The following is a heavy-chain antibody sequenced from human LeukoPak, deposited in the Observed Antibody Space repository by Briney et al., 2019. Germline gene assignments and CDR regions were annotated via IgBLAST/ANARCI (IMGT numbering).Heavy chain of an antibody. CDR3: ARLDYGDYYLDY. Sequence: PSETLSLTCTVSGGSISSSSYYRGWIRQPPGKGLEWIGTVYYSGSPFYNPSLKSRVTISVDTSKNQFSLKLSSVTASDTAVYYCARLDYGDYYLDYWGQGTLVTVSS. CDR1: GGSISSSSYY. J-gene: IGHJ4*02. V-gene: IGHV4-39*01. D-gene: IGHD4-17*01. CDR2: VYYSGSP.